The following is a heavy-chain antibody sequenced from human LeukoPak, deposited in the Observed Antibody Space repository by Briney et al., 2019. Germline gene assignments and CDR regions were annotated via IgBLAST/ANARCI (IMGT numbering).Heavy chain of an antibody. CDR2: IRSKAYGGTT. CDR1: GFTFGDYA. J-gene: IGHJ4*02. CDR3: TSLLRYYFDY. Sequence: GRSLRPSCTASGFTFGDYAMSWVRQAPGKGLEWVGFIRSKAYGGTTEYAASVKGRFTISRDDSKSIAYLQMNSLKTEDTAVYYCTSLLRYYFDYWGQGTLVTVSS. D-gene: IGHD2/OR15-2a*01. V-gene: IGHV3-49*04.